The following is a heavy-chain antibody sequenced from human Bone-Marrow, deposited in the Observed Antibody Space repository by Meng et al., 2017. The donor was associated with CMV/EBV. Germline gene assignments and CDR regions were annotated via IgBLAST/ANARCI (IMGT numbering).Heavy chain of an antibody. J-gene: IGHJ4*02. D-gene: IGHD3-10*01. V-gene: IGHV3-21*04. CDR1: GFTFGSYS. Sequence: GESLKISCAASGFTFGSYSMNWVRQAPGKGLEWVSSISSSSSYIYYADSVKGRFTISRDNAKNSLYLQMNSLRAEDTALYYCAREQGGSGSYYYWGQGTRVTVSS. CDR3: AREQGGSGSYYY. CDR2: ISSSSSYI.